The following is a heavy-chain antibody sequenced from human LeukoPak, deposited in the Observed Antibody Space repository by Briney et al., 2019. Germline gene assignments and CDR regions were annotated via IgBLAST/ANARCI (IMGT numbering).Heavy chain of an antibody. D-gene: IGHD3-9*01. Sequence: GGSLRLSCAASGSTFNSYAMSWVRQAPGKGLEWVSTIGFGDDSAYYADSVKGRFTISRDNSKNTLYLQMNYLRAEDTAVYYCAKDPTSVGGRHDWLLDSWGQGTLVTVSS. CDR3: AKDPTSVGGRHDWLLDS. V-gene: IGHV3-23*01. J-gene: IGHJ5*02. CDR1: GSTFNSYA. CDR2: IGFGDDSA.